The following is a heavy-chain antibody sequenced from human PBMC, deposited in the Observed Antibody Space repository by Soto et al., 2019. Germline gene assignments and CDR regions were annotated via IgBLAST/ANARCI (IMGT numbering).Heavy chain of an antibody. CDR3: ARGTPSPLIVRSSRGPWFDP. CDR2: MYYGGRT. Sequence: AETLSLTCTVWGGSISSYYWSWIRQPPGKGLEWIGYMYYGGRTNYNPSLKSRVTISVDTSKMQVSMKLSSVTAADTAVYFCARGTPSPLIVRSSRGPWFDPWGQGTLV. CDR1: GGSISSYY. D-gene: IGHD2-15*01. V-gene: IGHV4-59*08. J-gene: IGHJ5*02.